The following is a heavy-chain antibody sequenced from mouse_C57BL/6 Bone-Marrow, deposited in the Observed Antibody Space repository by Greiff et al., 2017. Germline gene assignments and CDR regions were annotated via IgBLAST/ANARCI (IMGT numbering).Heavy chain of an antibody. J-gene: IGHJ4*01. Sequence: EVKLVESGEGLVKPGGSLKLSCAASGFTFSSYAMSWVRQTPEKRLEWVASISSGGDYIYYADTVKGRFTISRDTARNTLYLQMSSLKSEDAAMXYCTKGYAMDYWGQGTSVTVSS. CDR3: TKGYAMDY. CDR2: ISSGGDYI. CDR1: GFTFSSYA. V-gene: IGHV5-9-1*02.